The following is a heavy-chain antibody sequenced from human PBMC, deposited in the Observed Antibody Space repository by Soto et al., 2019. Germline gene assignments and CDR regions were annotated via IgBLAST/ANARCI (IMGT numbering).Heavy chain of an antibody. D-gene: IGHD6-6*01. CDR2: IYPGDSDT. V-gene: IGHV5-51*01. J-gene: IGHJ6*02. Sequence: GESLKISCKGSGYSFTSYWIGWVRQMPGKGLEWTGIIYPGDSDTRYSPSFQGQVTISADKSISTAYLQWSSLKASDTAMYYCASRSSSSMGYYGMDVWGQGTTVTVSS. CDR1: GYSFTSYW. CDR3: ASRSSSSMGYYGMDV.